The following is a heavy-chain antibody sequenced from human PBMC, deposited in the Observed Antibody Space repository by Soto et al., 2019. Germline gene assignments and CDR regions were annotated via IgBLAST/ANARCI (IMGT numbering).Heavy chain of an antibody. CDR3: ARQASGYYYGWFDP. V-gene: IGHV4-39*01. CDR1: GGSILDSTYY. Sequence: PSETLSLTCTVSGGSILDSTYYWAWIRQSPGKGLECIGTIFYSGGTFYTPSLKSRVTMSVDTSNNQFSLKLSSVTAADTAVYYCARQASGYYYGWFDPWGQGTLVTVSS. D-gene: IGHD3-22*01. CDR2: IFYSGGT. J-gene: IGHJ5*02.